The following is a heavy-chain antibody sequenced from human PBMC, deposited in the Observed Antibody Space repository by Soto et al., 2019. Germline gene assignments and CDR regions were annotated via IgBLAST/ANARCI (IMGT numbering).Heavy chain of an antibody. Sequence: QVQLVQSGAEVKEPGASVKVSCRASGYTFTNYAIHWVRQAPGQRLEWMGWLNPGNGNTKYPQKYQGRVTITRDTSASTAYMFLSSLRSEDTAVYYCARDQGIPYCGGDCYSDWYFDLWGRGPLVTVSS. CDR2: LNPGNGNT. CDR3: ARDQGIPYCGGDCYSDWYFDL. J-gene: IGHJ2*01. CDR1: GYTFTNYA. V-gene: IGHV1-3*01. D-gene: IGHD2-21*01.